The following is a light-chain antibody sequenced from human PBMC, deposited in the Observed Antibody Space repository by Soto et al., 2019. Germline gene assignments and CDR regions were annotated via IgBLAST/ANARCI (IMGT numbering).Light chain of an antibody. J-gene: IGLJ2*01. CDR2: SNN. CDR1: SSNLGSHT. CDR3: AAWDDSLNVA. V-gene: IGLV1-44*01. Sequence: QPVLTQPPSASGTPGQRVTISCSGGSSNLGSHTVNWYQQLPGTAPKLLIYSNNQRPSGVPDRFSGSKSGTSASLAISGLQSEDEADYYCAAWDDSLNVAFGGGTKLTVL.